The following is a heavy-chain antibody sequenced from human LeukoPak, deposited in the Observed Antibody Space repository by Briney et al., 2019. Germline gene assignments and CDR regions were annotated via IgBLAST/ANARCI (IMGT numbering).Heavy chain of an antibody. D-gene: IGHD1-1*01. J-gene: IGHJ4*02. CDR3: ARNTGTYDY. Sequence: GGSLRLSCAASGFTFSDYYMSWIRQAPGKGLEWVSYISPNSSYTKYAASLKGRFTISRDNAKNSLFLQMNVLRAEDTAVYYCARNTGTYDYWGQGTLVTVSS. CDR1: GFTFSDYY. V-gene: IGHV3-11*06. CDR2: ISPNSSYT.